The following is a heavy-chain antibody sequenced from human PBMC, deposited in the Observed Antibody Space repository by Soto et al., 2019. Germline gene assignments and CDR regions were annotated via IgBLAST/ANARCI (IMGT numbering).Heavy chain of an antibody. V-gene: IGHV3-23*01. CDR2: ISGSGGTT. D-gene: IGHD6-19*01. Sequence: APGKGLEWVSAISGSGGTTYYADSVKGLFTFSRDNSKNTLYLQMNSLRAEDTAVYYCAKTANGWFSAFDIWGQGTMVTVSS. CDR3: AKTANGWFSAFDI. J-gene: IGHJ3*02.